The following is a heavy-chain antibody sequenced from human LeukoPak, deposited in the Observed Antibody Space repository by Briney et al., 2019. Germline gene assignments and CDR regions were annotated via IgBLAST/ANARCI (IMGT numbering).Heavy chain of an antibody. J-gene: IGHJ4*02. V-gene: IGHV1-24*01. D-gene: IGHD3-22*01. CDR3: VTGSSERDYYESGTYCLGDS. CDR2: FDSEDGKT. Sequence: ASVKVSCKVSGAILIELSIHWVRQSPGKGLEWMGGFDSEDGKTKAAQSFLDRVSLTEDTSLATAYMELRSLTSEDTAVYYCVTGSSERDYYESGTYCLGDSWGQGTVVTVSS. CDR1: GAILIELS.